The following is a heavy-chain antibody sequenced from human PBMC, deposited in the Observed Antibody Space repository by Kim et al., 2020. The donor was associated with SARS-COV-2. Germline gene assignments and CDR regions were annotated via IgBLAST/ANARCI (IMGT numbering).Heavy chain of an antibody. CDR1: GYTLTELS. CDR2: FDPEDGET. V-gene: IGHV1-24*01. D-gene: IGHD6-19*01. J-gene: IGHJ5*02. CDR3: ATAPGIAVAGWFDP. Sequence: ASVKLSCKVSGYTLTELSMHWVRQAPGKGLEWMGGFDPEDGETIYAQKFQGRVTMTEDTSTDTAYMELSSLRSEDTAVYYCATAPGIAVAGWFDPWGQGTLVTVSS.